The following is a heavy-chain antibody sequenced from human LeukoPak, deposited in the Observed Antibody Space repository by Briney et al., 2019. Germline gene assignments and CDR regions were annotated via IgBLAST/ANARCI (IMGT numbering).Heavy chain of an antibody. CDR3: ARNYDI. D-gene: IGHD5-24*01. Sequence: SQTLSLTCTVSGGSISSGGYYWSWIRQPPGKGLEWIGYIYHSGSTYYNPSLRGRVTISVDESKIQFSLRLNSVTAADTAVYYCARNYDIWGPGTMVTVSS. CDR1: GGSISSGGYY. V-gene: IGHV4-30-2*01. J-gene: IGHJ3*02. CDR2: IYHSGST.